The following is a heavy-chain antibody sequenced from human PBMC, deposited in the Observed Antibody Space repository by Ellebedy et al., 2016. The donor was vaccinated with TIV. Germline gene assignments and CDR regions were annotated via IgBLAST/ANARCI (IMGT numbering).Heavy chain of an antibody. V-gene: IGHV4-4*07. CDR3: ATLSSESRGAFEI. CDR2: IYTSGST. D-gene: IGHD2-15*01. J-gene: IGHJ3*02. Sequence: SETLSLTCTVSGGSISSYYWSWIRQPAGKGLEWIGRIYTSGSTNYNPSLKSRVTISVDTSKNQFSLKLRAVTAADTAVDYCATLSSESRGAFEIWGQGTMVTVSS. CDR1: GGSISSYY.